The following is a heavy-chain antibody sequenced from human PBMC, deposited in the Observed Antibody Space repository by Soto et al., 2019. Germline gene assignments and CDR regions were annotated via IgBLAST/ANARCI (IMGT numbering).Heavy chain of an antibody. J-gene: IGHJ6*02. CDR1: GYSFTSYW. CDR3: ARTGNFFGVVIIPNYYGMDV. Sequence: PGESLKISCKGSGYSFTSYWISWVRQMPGKGLEWMGRIDPSDSYTNYSPSFQGHVTISADKSISTAYLQWSSLKASDTAMYYCARTGNFFGVVIIPNYYGMDVWGQGTTVTVSS. CDR2: IDPSDSYT. V-gene: IGHV5-10-1*01. D-gene: IGHD3-3*01.